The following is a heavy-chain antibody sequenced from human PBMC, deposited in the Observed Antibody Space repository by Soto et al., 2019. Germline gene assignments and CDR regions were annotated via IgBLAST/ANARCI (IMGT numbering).Heavy chain of an antibody. J-gene: IGHJ6*02. Sequence: EVQLLESGGGLVQPGGSLRPSCETSGFSFNTYAMTCVRQAPGMGLEWVAVINYSGRTTCHAQSVKGRFTISRDKSRNTVFQPMDSLRAENKSVDFGVNQRGSGKTSYYNVDVWVLGTTVIVS. CDR1: GFSFNTYA. V-gene: IGHV3-23*01. CDR2: INYSGRTT. CDR3: VNQRGSGKTSYYNVDV. D-gene: IGHD3-10*01.